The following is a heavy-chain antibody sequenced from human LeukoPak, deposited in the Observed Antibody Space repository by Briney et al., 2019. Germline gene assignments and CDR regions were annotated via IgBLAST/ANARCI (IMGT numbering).Heavy chain of an antibody. D-gene: IGHD3-3*01. V-gene: IGHV4-59*08. CDR3: ARHLYDFWSGYPLGFDY. J-gene: IGHJ4*02. CDR2: IYYSGST. Sequence: SETLSLTCTVSGGSISSYYWSWIRQPPGKGLEWIGYIYYSGSTSYNPSLKSRVTISVDTPKNQFSLKLSSVTAADTAVYYCARHLYDFWSGYPLGFDYWGQGTLVTVSS. CDR1: GGSISSYY.